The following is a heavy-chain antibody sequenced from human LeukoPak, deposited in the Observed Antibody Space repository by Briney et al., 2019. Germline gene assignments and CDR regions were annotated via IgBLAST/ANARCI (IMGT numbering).Heavy chain of an antibody. V-gene: IGHV4-34*01. J-gene: IGHJ4*02. CDR1: GGSLSGYY. D-gene: IGHD6-19*01. Sequence: SETLSLTCAVYGGSLSGYYWSWIRQPPGKGLEWIGEINHSGSTNYNPSLKSRVTISVDTSKNQFSLKLSSVTAADTAVYYCAGARGAVAGYFDFWGQGTLVTVSS. CDR2: INHSGST. CDR3: AGARGAVAGYFDF.